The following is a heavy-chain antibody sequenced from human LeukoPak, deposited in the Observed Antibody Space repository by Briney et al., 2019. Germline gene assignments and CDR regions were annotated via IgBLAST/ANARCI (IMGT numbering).Heavy chain of an antibody. D-gene: IGHD4-23*01. V-gene: IGHV3-49*04. CDR3: TRDVPYGGNSGDFDY. CDR2: IRGKPYGGTT. J-gene: IGHJ4*02. CDR1: GFTFGEYA. Sequence: GGSLRLSCTASGFTFGEYAMSWVRQAPGKGLEWVGFIRGKPYGGTTEYAASVKGRFTTSRDDSESIAYLQMNSLKTEDTAVYYCTRDVPYGGNSGDFDYWGQGTLVTVSS.